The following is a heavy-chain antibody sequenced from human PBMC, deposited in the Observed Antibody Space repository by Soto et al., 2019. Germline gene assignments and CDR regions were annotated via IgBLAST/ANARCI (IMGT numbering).Heavy chain of an antibody. CDR1: GYTFTSYG. J-gene: IGHJ3*02. CDR3: ARSFHGSGWYEDAFDI. Sequence: VASVKVSCKASGYTFTSYGISWVRQAPGQGLEWMGWISAYNGNTNYAQKLQGRVTMTTDTSTSTAYMELRSLRSDDTAVYYCARSFHGSGWYEDAFDIWGQGTMVTVSS. D-gene: IGHD6-19*01. V-gene: IGHV1-18*01. CDR2: ISAYNGNT.